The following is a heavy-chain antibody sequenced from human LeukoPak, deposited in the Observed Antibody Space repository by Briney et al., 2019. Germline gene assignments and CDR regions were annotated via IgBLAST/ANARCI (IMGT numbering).Heavy chain of an antibody. Sequence: GGTLRLSCAASGFTFNTYGMSWVRQAPGKGLEWVSSITSSSRYIYYADSVKGRFTISRDNAKSSLYLQMNSLRAEDTAVYYCARDPYSGSYGDYYYYYMDVWGKGTTVTISS. J-gene: IGHJ6*03. CDR1: GFTFNTYG. D-gene: IGHD1-26*01. CDR2: ITSSSRYI. V-gene: IGHV3-21*01. CDR3: ARDPYSGSYGDYYYYYMDV.